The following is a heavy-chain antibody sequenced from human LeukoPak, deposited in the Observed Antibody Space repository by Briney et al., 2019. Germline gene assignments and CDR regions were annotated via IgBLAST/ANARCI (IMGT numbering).Heavy chain of an antibody. V-gene: IGHV3-23*01. J-gene: IGHJ5*02. CDR1: GFTFSDYA. Sequence: GSLRLSCAASGFTFSDYAMNWVRQAPGKGLEWISRISDGTAGTYYADSVKGRFTISRDNSKNTLYLQMNGLRVEDTAVYYCARASGLRSFTLISWGLGTLVTVSS. CDR3: ARASGLRSFTLIS. CDR2: ISDGTAGT. D-gene: IGHD3-3*01.